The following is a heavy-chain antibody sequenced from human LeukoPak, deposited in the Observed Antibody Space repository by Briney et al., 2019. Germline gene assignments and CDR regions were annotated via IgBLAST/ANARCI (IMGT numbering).Heavy chain of an antibody. V-gene: IGHV3-30*02. Sequence: PGGSLRLSCAASGFTFSSYGMHWVRQAPGKGLEWVAFIRYDGSNKYYADSVKGRFTISRDNSKNTLYLQMNSLRAEDTAVYYCAKERGVAATFYYYYMDVWGKGTTVTISS. D-gene: IGHD2-15*01. J-gene: IGHJ6*03. CDR2: IRYDGSNK. CDR3: AKERGVAATFYYYYMDV. CDR1: GFTFSSYG.